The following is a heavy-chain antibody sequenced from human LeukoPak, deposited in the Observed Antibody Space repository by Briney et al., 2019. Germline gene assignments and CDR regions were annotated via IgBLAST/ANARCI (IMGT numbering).Heavy chain of an antibody. CDR3: ARDRAVRWLQED. CDR2: IIPIFGTA. Sequence: GASVKVSCKASGGTFSSYAISWVRQAPGQGLEWMGGIIPIFGTANYAQKFQGRVTITADESTSTAYMGLSSLRSEDTAVYYCARDRAVRWLQEDWSQGTLVTVSS. CDR1: GGTFSSYA. J-gene: IGHJ4*02. V-gene: IGHV1-69*13. D-gene: IGHD5-24*01.